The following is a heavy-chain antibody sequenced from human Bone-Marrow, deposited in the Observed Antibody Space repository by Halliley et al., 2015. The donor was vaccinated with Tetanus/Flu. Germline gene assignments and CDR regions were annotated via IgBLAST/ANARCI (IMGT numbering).Heavy chain of an antibody. CDR3: ARDRMRFDP. V-gene: IGHV4-59*12. J-gene: IGHJ5*02. CDR2: IDSIGNP. Sequence: KGLGWIGQIDSIGNPTYTPPLKGRLPISRDTPKNQFPRTLSSGTAADTAVYYCARDRMRFDPWGQGTLVTVSS.